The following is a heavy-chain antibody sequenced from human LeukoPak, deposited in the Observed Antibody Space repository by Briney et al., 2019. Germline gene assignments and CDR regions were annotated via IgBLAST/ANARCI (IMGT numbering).Heavy chain of an antibody. Sequence: GGSLRLSCAASGFTFSSYSMNWVRQAPGKGLEWVSSISIGSSYKYYADSVKGRFTISRDDAKNSLYLQINSLRAEDTAVYYCARDSAYGMDVWGQGTTVTVSS. V-gene: IGHV3-21*01. CDR2: ISIGSSYK. D-gene: IGHD3-10*01. CDR3: ARDSAYGMDV. CDR1: GFTFSSYS. J-gene: IGHJ6*02.